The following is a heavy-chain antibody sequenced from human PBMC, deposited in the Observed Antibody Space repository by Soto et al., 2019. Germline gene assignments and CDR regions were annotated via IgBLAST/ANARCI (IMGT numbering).Heavy chain of an antibody. V-gene: IGHV3-33*01. J-gene: IGHJ6*02. Sequence: QVQLVESGGGVVQPGRSLRLSCAASGFTFSSYGMHWVRQAPGKGLEWVAVIWYDGSNKYYADYVKGRFTISRDNSKNTLYLQMNSLIAEDTAVYYCARSDGNMAFIYDGIDVWGQGTTVTVSS. CDR1: GFTFSSYG. CDR2: IWYDGSNK. D-gene: IGHD1-26*01. CDR3: ARSDGNMAFIYDGIDV.